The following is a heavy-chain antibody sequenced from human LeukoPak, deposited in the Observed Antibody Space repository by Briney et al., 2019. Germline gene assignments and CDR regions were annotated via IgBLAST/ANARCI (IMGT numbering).Heavy chain of an antibody. Sequence: PGGSLILSCAASGFTFSNYAMSWVRQAPGKGLEWVSGISDSGYRTYYADSVKGRFTISRDNSKNTLYLQMNSLRAEDTALYYCVKGGVATIFDYWGQGTLVTVSS. V-gene: IGHV3-23*01. J-gene: IGHJ4*02. CDR3: VKGGVATIFDY. D-gene: IGHD5-12*01. CDR1: GFTFSNYA. CDR2: ISDSGYRT.